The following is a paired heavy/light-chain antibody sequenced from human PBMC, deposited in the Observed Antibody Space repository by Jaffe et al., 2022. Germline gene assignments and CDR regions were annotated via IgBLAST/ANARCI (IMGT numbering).Light chain of an antibody. J-gene: IGKJ2*01. Sequence: AIQLTQSPSSLSASVGDRVTITCRASQGISSALAWYQQKPGKAPKLLIYDASSLESGVPSRFSGSGSGTDFTLTISSLQPEDFATYYCQQFNSYLYTFGQGTKLEIK. CDR1: QGISSA. CDR3: QQFNSYLYT. CDR2: DAS. V-gene: IGKV1-13*02.
Heavy chain of an antibody. CDR1: GFTFGDYA. J-gene: IGHJ6*03. CDR2: IRSKAYGGTT. CDR3: TRVERKYCSSTRRSFYDHYYYYYYYMDV. Sequence: EVQLVESGGGLVQPGRSLRLSCTASGFTFGDYAMSWVRQAPGKGLEWVGFIRSKAYGGTTEYAASVKGRFTISRDDSKSIAYLQMNSLKTEDTAVYYCTRVERKYCSSTRRSFYDHYYYYYYYMDVWGKGTTVTVSS. V-gene: IGHV3-49*04. D-gene: IGHD2-2*01.